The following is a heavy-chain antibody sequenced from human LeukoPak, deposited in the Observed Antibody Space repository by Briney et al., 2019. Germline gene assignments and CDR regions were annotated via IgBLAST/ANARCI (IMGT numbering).Heavy chain of an antibody. CDR1: RFTFSSYA. D-gene: IGHD1-26*01. V-gene: IGHV3-64*01. CDR2: ISSNGGST. CDR3: ARESGSFEFDS. J-gene: IGHJ4*02. Sequence: GGSLRLSCAASRFTFSSYAIHWVRQAPGKGLEYVSAISSNGGSTDYANSVKGRFTISRDNSKNTLYLQMGSLRAEDMAVYYCARESGSFEFDSWGKGTLVTVSS.